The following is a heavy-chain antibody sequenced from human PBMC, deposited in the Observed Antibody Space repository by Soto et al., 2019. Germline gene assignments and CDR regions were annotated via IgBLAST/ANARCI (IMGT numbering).Heavy chain of an antibody. V-gene: IGHV3-23*01. Sequence: EVQLLESGGGLVQPGGSLRLSCAASGFTFSSYAMTWVRQAPAQGLEWVSGISGSGGTTYYADSVKGRFTISRDSSKNTLYLQMDSLRVEDTAVYYCAKKTDSSSPWGALDIWGQETMVSVFS. D-gene: IGHD6-6*01. CDR1: GFTFSSYA. CDR3: AKKTDSSSPWGALDI. J-gene: IGHJ3*02. CDR2: ISGSGGTT.